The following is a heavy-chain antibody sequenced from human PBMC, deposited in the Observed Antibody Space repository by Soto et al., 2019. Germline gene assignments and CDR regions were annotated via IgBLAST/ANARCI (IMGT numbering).Heavy chain of an antibody. J-gene: IGHJ4*02. CDR3: ARWRDGDY. V-gene: IGHV1-18*01. Sequence: QVHLVQSGAEVKKPGASVKVSCKGSGYAFTTYGITWVRQAPGQGLEWMGWISAHNGNTSYAQKLQGRVTVTRDTSTSTAYMEQRCLRSDDTAVYYCARWRDGDYWGQGAVVTVSS. CDR2: ISAHNGNT. CDR1: GYAFTTYG. D-gene: IGHD3-3*01.